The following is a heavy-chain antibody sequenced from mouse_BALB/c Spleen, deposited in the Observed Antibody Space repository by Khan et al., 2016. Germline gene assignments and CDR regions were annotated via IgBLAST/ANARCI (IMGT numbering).Heavy chain of an antibody. V-gene: IGHV6-6*01. CDR2: IKTKANNHAT. J-gene: IGHJ3*01. D-gene: IGHD1-1*01. CDR1: GFTFSDAW. CDR3: IRNYVAY. Sequence: EVKLEESGGGLVQPGGSMKLSCVASGFTFSDAWMDWVRQSPEKGIEWVAEIKTKANNHATYYAESVKGRFTISRDDSKRKVYVQMNRSRAEDTGIYDCIRNYVAYWGQGTLVTVSA.